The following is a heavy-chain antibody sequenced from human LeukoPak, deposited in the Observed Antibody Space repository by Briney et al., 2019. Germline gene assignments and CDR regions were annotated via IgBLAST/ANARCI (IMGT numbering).Heavy chain of an antibody. CDR1: GGSISSSSYY. J-gene: IGHJ4*02. CDR3: ARLQYSSGALGY. V-gene: IGHV4-39*07. CDR2: IYYSGST. Sequence: PSETLSLTCTVSGGSISSSSYYWGWIRQPPGKGLEWIGSIYYSGSTNYNPSLKSRVTISVDTSKNQFSLKLSSVTAADTAVYYCARLQYSSGALGYWGQGTLVTVSS. D-gene: IGHD6-19*01.